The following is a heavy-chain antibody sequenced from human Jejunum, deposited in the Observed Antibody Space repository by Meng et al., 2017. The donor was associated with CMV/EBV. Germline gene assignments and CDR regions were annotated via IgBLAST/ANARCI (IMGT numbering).Heavy chain of an antibody. D-gene: IGHD2-8*01. CDR2: MSYDGSNI. V-gene: IGHV3-30-3*01. J-gene: IGHJ4*02. CDR3: ARDGDACTNGKCYLDY. CDR1: FPFSKYA. Sequence: FPFSKYAMHWVRQAQGKGLEWVTLMSYDGSNIRYADSVMSRFTISRDNSKNTLYLQMNSLRPEGTAVYYCARDGDACTNGKCYLDYWGQGTLVTVSS.